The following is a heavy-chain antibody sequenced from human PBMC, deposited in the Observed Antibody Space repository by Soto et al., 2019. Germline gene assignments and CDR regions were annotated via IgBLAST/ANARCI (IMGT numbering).Heavy chain of an antibody. CDR3: ARGGSSSDNGMDV. Sequence: EVKLVESGGDLVQPGGSLRLSCAASGFPFSTYSMNWFGRAPGKGLEGVSYISSRSYTIYYVDSVKGRFTISRDNAKNSLYLQMNSLRDEDTAVYYCARGGSSSDNGMDVWGQGTTVTVSS. CDR1: GFPFSTYS. CDR2: ISSRSYTI. V-gene: IGHV3-48*02. J-gene: IGHJ6*02. D-gene: IGHD6-6*01.